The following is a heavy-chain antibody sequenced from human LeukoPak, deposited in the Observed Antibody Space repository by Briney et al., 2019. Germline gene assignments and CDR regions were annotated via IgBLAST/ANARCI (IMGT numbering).Heavy chain of an antibody. Sequence: GSLRLSCAASGFTFTSYAMSWVRQAPGKGLEWVSAITGSGDGTYYAASVKGRFTISRDNSKNTLYLQMSSLRAEDTAVYYCAKKGTGPHDYWGQGTLVTVSS. CDR2: ITGSGDGT. D-gene: IGHD1-14*01. J-gene: IGHJ4*02. CDR1: GFTFTSYA. V-gene: IGHV3-23*01. CDR3: AKKGTGPHDY.